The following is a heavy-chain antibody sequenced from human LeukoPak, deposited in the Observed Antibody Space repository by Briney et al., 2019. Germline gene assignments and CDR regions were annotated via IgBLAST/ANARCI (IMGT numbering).Heavy chain of an antibody. CDR2: IYSGANT. J-gene: IGHJ4*02. V-gene: IGHV3-53*01. Sequence: GGSLRLSCAASGFTVSGNYMSWVRQAPGKGLEWVSVIYSGANTYYADSVKGRFTISTDASKNTLYLQMNSLRAEDTAVYYCAREIWDQPHNHYFDYWGQGTLVTVSS. CDR3: AREIWDQPHNHYFDY. CDR1: GFTVSGNY. D-gene: IGHD1-14*01.